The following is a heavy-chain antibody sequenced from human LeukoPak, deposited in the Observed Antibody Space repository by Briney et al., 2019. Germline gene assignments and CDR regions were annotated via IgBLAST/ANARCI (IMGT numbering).Heavy chain of an antibody. CDR1: GFTFTNHA. V-gene: IGHV3-23*01. CDR3: ASRRELRENYWFDP. J-gene: IGHJ5*02. CDR2: ISGSGGST. Sequence: GGSLRLSCAASGFTFTNHAMAWVRLAPGKGLEWVSAISGSGGSTYYADSVKGRFTISRDNSKNTLYLEMNSLRAEDTAVYYCASRRELRENYWFDPWGQGTLVTVSS. D-gene: IGHD1-26*01.